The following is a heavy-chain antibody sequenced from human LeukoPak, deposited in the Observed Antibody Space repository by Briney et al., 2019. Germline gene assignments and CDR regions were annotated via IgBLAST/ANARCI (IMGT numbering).Heavy chain of an antibody. V-gene: IGHV1-46*01. CDR2: INPSGGST. J-gene: IGHJ4*02. Sequence: ASVKVSCKASGYTFTSYYTHWVRQAPGQGLEWMGIINPSGGSTSYAQKFQGRVTMTRDTSTSTVYMELSSLRSEDTAVYYCARALYDSSGYYSRWDYWGQGTLVTVSS. D-gene: IGHD3-22*01. CDR1: GYTFTSYY. CDR3: ARALYDSSGYYSRWDY.